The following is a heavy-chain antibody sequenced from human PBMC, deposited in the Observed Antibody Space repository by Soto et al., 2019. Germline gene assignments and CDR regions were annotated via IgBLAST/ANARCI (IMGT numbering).Heavy chain of an antibody. D-gene: IGHD2-8*01. V-gene: IGHV3-23*05. CDR1: GLTFDTYA. J-gene: IGHJ4*02. Sequence: DVQMLESGGGLVQPGGSLRLSCAVSGLTFDTYAMSWVRQAPGKGLEWVSTIDRISSRTHYADSVKGRFTISRDNSKNTLYLQTNSLRVEDTAVYYCAKGALGYCQHGICYQHSDYWGQGTLVTVSS. CDR2: IDRISSRT. CDR3: AKGALGYCQHGICYQHSDY.